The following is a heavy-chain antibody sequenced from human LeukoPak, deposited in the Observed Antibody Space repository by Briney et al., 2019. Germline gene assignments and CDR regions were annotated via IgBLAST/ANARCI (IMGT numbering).Heavy chain of an antibody. D-gene: IGHD3-10*01. CDR3: ASYYYGSGSYFY. J-gene: IGHJ4*02. CDR1: GASISYHY. V-gene: IGHV4-59*05. CDR2: IYYSGST. Sequence: SETLSLTCTVSGASISYHYWNWVRQPPGKGLEWIGSIYYSGSTYYNPSLKSRVTISVDTSKNQFSLKLSSVTAADTAVYYCASYYYGSGSYFYWGQGTLVTVSS.